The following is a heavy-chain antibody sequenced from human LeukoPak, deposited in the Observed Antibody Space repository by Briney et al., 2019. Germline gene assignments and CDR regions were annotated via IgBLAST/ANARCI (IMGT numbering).Heavy chain of an antibody. Sequence: SETLSLTCAVSGGSISSYYWSWIRQPPGKGLEWIGYIYYSGSTNYNPSLKSRVTISVDTSKNQFSLKLSSVTAADTAVYYCARAVDTALPFDYWGQGTLVTVSS. CDR2: IYYSGST. CDR3: ARAVDTALPFDY. D-gene: IGHD5-18*01. V-gene: IGHV4-59*01. J-gene: IGHJ4*02. CDR1: GGSISSYY.